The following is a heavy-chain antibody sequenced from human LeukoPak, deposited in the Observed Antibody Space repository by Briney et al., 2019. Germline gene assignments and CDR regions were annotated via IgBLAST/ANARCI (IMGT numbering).Heavy chain of an antibody. J-gene: IGHJ4*02. CDR1: GYTLTAYY. CDR3: ARVSSRKADFDY. CDR2: INPNSGGT. V-gene: IGHV1-2*06. D-gene: IGHD6-13*01. Sequence: ASMKVSCKASGYTLTAYYLHWVRQAPGQGLEWMGRINPNSGGTTYAQKFQGRVTMTRDTSISTAYMELSRLRSDDTAVYYCARVSSRKADFDYWGQGTLVTVSS.